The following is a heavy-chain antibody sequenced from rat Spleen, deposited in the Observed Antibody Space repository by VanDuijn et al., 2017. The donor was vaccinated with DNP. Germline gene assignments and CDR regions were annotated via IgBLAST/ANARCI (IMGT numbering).Heavy chain of an antibody. V-gene: IGHV5-19*01. CDR1: GFTFSNYG. J-gene: IGHJ4*01. CDR2: ISPSGGST. D-gene: IGHD3-6*01. CDR3: ATHDNWA. Sequence: EVHLVGSGGGLVQPGRSLKLSCAASGFTFSNYGMHWIRQAPTKGLEWVASISPSGGSTYYRDSVKGRFTVFRDNAKSTLYLQMDSLRSEDTATYYCATHDNWAWGQGTSVTVSS.